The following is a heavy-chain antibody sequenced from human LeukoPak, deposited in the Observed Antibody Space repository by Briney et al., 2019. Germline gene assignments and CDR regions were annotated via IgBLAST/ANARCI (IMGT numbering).Heavy chain of an antibody. V-gene: IGHV4-61*02. D-gene: IGHD5-18*01. Sequence: SETLSLTCTVSGGSISSGSYYWSWIRQPAGKGLEWIGRIYTSGSTNYNPSLKSRVTISVDTSKNQFSLKLSSVTAVDTAVYYCARVWDVGYSYGPFDIWGQGTMVTVSS. CDR3: ARVWDVGYSYGPFDI. CDR1: GGSISSGSYY. J-gene: IGHJ3*02. CDR2: IYTSGST.